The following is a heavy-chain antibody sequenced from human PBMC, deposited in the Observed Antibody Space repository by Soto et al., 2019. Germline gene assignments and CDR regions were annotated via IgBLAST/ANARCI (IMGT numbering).Heavy chain of an antibody. CDR1: GYTFTSYG. Sequence: QVQLVQSGAEVKKPGASVKVSCKASGYTFTSYGISWVRQAPGQGLEWMGWISAYNGNTNYAQKLQRRVTKTTDTTTSTADMELRSLRSDDTAVDYCARGIAAAGSGYGMDVWGQGTTVTVSS. V-gene: IGHV1-18*04. CDR2: ISAYNGNT. D-gene: IGHD6-13*01. J-gene: IGHJ6*02. CDR3: ARGIAAAGSGYGMDV.